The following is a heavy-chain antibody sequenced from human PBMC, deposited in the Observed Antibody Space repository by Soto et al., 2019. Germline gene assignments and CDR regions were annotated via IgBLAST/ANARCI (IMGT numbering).Heavy chain of an antibody. CDR2: INPNSGGT. CDR3: ARTIFGVVTHSSYMDV. CDR1: GYTFTGYY. Sequence: ASVKVSCKASGYTFTGYYMHWVRQAPGQGLEWMGWINPNSGGTNYAQKFQGWVTMTRDTSISTAYMELSRLRSDDTAVYYCARTIFGVVTHSSYMDVWGKGTTVTVSS. J-gene: IGHJ6*03. D-gene: IGHD3-3*01. V-gene: IGHV1-2*04.